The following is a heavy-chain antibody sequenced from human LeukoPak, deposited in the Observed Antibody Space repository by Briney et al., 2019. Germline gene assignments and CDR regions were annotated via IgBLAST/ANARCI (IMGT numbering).Heavy chain of an antibody. V-gene: IGHV3-21*01. Sequence: GGSLRLSCAASGFTFSSYSMNWVRQAPGKGLEWVSSISSSSSYIYYADSVKGRFTISRDNAKNSLYLQMNSLRAEDAAVYYCARGFYCSSTSCWDYWGQGTLVTVSS. CDR3: ARGFYCSSTSCWDY. CDR2: ISSSSSYI. CDR1: GFTFSSYS. D-gene: IGHD2-2*01. J-gene: IGHJ4*02.